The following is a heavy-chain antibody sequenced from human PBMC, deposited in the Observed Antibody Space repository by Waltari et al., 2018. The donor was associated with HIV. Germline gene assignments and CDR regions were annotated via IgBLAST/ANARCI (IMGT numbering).Heavy chain of an antibody. Sequence: QVQLVESGGGVVQPGGSLRLSCAASGFTFSSYGMHWVRQAPGKGLGWVAFIRYDGSNKYYADAVKGRFTISRDNSKNTLYLQMNSLRAEDTAVYYCAKDSSRGPFDYWGQGTLVTVSS. V-gene: IGHV3-30*02. CDR1: GFTFSSYG. CDR3: AKDSSRGPFDY. J-gene: IGHJ4*02. CDR2: IRYDGSNK.